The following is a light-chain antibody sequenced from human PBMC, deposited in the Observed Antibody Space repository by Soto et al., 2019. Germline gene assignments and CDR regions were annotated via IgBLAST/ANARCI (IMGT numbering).Light chain of an antibody. Sequence: QSVVTQPALVSGSPGPANTLSCTGTSSEFGSYNLVSWHQQHPGKAPKLMIYEGSKRPSGVSNRFSGSKSGNTASLTISGLQAEDEADYYCCSYAGSVVFGGGTQVTVL. CDR3: CSYAGSVV. V-gene: IGLV2-23*01. CDR2: EGS. J-gene: IGLJ2*01. CDR1: SSEFGSYNL.